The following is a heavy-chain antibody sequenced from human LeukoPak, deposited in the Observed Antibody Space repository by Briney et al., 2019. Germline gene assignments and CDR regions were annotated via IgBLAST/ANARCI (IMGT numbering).Heavy chain of an antibody. CDR2: INTDGSTT. CDR3: ARDPVGAAGDFDY. J-gene: IGHJ4*02. CDR1: GFTFSSYW. V-gene: IGHV3-74*01. Sequence: GGSLRLSCAASGFTFSSYWMHWVRQAPGKGLVWVSRINTDGSTTNYADSVKGRFTMSRDNAKNTLYLQVNSLRAEDTALYYCARDPVGAAGDFDYWGQGTLVTVAS. D-gene: IGHD1-26*01.